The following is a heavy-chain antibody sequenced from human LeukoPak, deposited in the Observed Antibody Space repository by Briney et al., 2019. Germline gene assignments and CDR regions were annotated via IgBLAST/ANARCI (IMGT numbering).Heavy chain of an antibody. D-gene: IGHD2-2*01. Sequence: PSETLSLTCAVYGGSFSGYCWSWIRQPPGKGLEWIGEINHSGSTNYNPSLKSRVTISVDTSKNQFSLKLSSVTAADTAVYYCARTRYGGYCSSTSCKRSWFDPWGQGTLVTVSS. CDR3: ARTRYGGYCSSTSCKRSWFDP. J-gene: IGHJ5*02. CDR1: GGSFSGYC. V-gene: IGHV4-34*01. CDR2: INHSGST.